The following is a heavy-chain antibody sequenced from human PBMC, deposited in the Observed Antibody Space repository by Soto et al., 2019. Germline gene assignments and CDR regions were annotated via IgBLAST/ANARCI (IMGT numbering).Heavy chain of an antibody. CDR1: GGSISSYY. D-gene: IGHD2-15*01. CDR2: IYYSGST. Sequence: QVQLQESGPGLVKPSETLSLTCTVSGGSISSYYWSWVRQPPGKGLEWIGYIYYSGSTDYNPSLKRRVTISVDTSKNQCSLKLSSVTDADTAVYYCARRYGGTFDYWGQGTLVTVSS. J-gene: IGHJ4*02. CDR3: ARRYGGTFDY. V-gene: IGHV4-59*08.